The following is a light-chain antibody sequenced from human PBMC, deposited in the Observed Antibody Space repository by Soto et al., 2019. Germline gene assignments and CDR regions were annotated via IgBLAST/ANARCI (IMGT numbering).Light chain of an antibody. CDR3: SSYTLTTTL. V-gene: IGLV2-14*01. J-gene: IGLJ7*01. Sequence: QSALTQPASVSGSPGQSITISCTGGLGIYNYVSWYQQHPGKVPKLLIYEVNSRPSGISDRFSGSKSGDTASLTISGLQAEDAADYYCSSYTLTTTLFGGGTQLTVL. CDR2: EVN. CDR1: LGIYNY.